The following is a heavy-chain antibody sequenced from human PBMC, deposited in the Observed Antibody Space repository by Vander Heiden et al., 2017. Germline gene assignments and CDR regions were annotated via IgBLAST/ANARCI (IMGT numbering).Heavy chain of an antibody. CDR3: ARPSPSYPNWFDP. D-gene: IGHD3-10*01. CDR2: INPNSGGT. V-gene: IGHV1-2*02. J-gene: IGHJ5*02. CDR1: GYPFAGYY. Sequence: HVQLVQPGPAVTKPRSSVKVSCKASGYPFAGYYMHWVRQAPGQGLEWMGWINPNSGGTNYAQKFQGRVTMTRDTSISTAYMELSRLRSDDTAVYYCARPSPSYPNWFDPWGQGTLVTVSS.